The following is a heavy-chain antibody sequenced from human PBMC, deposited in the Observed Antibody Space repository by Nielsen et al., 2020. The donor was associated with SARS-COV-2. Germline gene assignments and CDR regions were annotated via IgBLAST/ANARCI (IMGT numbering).Heavy chain of an antibody. CDR3: TRDDPYSSSWSNFYYYYYGMDV. Sequence: GESLKISCTASGFTFGDYATSWFRQAPGKGLEWVGFIRSKAYGGTTEYAASVKGRFTISRDDSKSIAYLQMNSLKTEDTAVYYCTRDDPYSSSWSNFYYYYYGMDVWGQGTTVTVSS. J-gene: IGHJ6*02. CDR1: GFTFGDYA. D-gene: IGHD6-13*01. CDR2: IRSKAYGGTT. V-gene: IGHV3-49*03.